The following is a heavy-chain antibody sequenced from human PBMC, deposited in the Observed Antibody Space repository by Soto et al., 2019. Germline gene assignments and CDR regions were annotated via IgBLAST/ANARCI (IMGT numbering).Heavy chain of an antibody. V-gene: IGHV3-74*01. CDR3: ARERELAYYDSSGYEPFDY. J-gene: IGHJ4*02. Sequence: GGSLRLSCAASGFTFSSYWMHWVRQAPGKGLVWVSRINSDGSSTSYADSVKGRFTISRDNAKNTLYLQMNSLRAEDTAVYYCARERELAYYDSSGYEPFDYWGKGTLVNVSS. CDR1: GFTFSSYW. D-gene: IGHD3-22*01. CDR2: INSDGSST.